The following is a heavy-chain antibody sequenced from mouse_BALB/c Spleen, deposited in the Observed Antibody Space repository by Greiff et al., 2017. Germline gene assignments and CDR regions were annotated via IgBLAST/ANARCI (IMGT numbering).Heavy chain of an antibody. CDR3: TAYDYGAMDY. V-gene: IGHV6-6*02. CDR1: GFTFSNYW. Sequence: DVKLQESGGGLVHPGGSLKLSCVASGFTFSNYWMNWVRQSPEKGLEWVAEIRLKSNNYATHYAESVKGRFTISRDDSKSSVYLQMNNLRAEDTGIYYCTAYDYGAMDYGGQGTAVTVSS. D-gene: IGHD6-5*01. J-gene: IGHJ4*01. CDR2: IRLKSNNYAT.